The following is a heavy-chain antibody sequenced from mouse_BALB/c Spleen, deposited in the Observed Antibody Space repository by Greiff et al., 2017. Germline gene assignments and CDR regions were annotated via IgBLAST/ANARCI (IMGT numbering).Heavy chain of an antibody. J-gene: IGHJ4*01. D-gene: IGHD1-2*01. CDR3: ARRFLTTATLYAMDY. Sequence: QVQLQQSGPQLVRPGASVKISCKASGYSFTSYWMHWVKQRPGQGLEWIGMIDPSDSETRLNQKFKDKATLTVDKSSSTAYMQLSSPTSEDSAVYYCARRFLTTATLYAMDYWGQGTSVTVSS. CDR1: GYSFTSYW. CDR2: IDPSDSET. V-gene: IGHV1S126*01.